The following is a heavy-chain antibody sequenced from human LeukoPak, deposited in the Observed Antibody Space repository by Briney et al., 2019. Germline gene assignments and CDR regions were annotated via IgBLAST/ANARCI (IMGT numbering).Heavy chain of an antibody. CDR2: ISWNSGSI. V-gene: IGHV3-9*01. CDR3: AKVSGYDSSFDY. D-gene: IGHD5-12*01. CDR1: GFTFDDYA. J-gene: IGHJ4*02. Sequence: SLRLSCAASGFTFDDYAMHWVRQAPGKGLEWVSGISWNSGSIGYADSVKGRFTISRDNAKNSLYLQMNSLRAEDTALYYCAKVSGYDSSFDYWGQGTLVTVSS.